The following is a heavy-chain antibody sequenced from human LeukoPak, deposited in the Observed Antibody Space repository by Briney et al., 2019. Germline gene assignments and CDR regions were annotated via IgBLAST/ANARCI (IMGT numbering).Heavy chain of an antibody. D-gene: IGHD3-9*01. CDR2: IYYSGST. Sequence: PSETLSLTCTVSGGSISSHYWSWIRQPPGKGLEWIGYIYYSGSTNYNPPLKSRVTISVDTSKNQFSLKLSSVTAADTAVYYCARAQGPDWLALNYFDYWGQGTLVTVSS. CDR3: ARAQGPDWLALNYFDY. CDR1: GGSISSHY. V-gene: IGHV4-59*11. J-gene: IGHJ4*02.